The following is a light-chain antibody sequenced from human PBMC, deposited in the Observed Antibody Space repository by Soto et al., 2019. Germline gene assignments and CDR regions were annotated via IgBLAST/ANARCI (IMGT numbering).Light chain of an antibody. CDR1: QSISRW. Sequence: DIEMTQSPSTLSASVRDRFTIXXRASQSISRWLAWYQQKPGKAPKXLIYDASTLESGVPSRLSGRGSGTQFTLTISSLQPDDFATYYCQRYKTFSGTFGPGTKVDIK. V-gene: IGKV1-5*01. J-gene: IGKJ1*01. CDR2: DAS. CDR3: QRYKTFSGT.